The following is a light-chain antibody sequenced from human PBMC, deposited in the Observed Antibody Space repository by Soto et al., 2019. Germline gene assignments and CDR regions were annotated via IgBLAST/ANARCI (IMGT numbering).Light chain of an antibody. CDR3: QQYNNWPPFT. Sequence: EIVMTQSPATLSVSPGERATLSCRASQSVSRNLAWYQQKPGQAPRLLIYDASTRATGIPARFSRRGSGTEFTLTVSSLQSEDFAVYYCQQYNNWPPFTFGPGTKVDIK. V-gene: IGKV3-15*01. J-gene: IGKJ3*01. CDR2: DAS. CDR1: QSVSRN.